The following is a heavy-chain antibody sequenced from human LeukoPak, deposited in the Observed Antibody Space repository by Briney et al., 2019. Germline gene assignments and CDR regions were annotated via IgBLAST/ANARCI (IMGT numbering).Heavy chain of an antibody. CDR2: IWHDGSNK. V-gene: IGHV3-33*01. CDR1: GFTFSSYA. CDR3: ARERVTGTSYYYYYGMDV. D-gene: IGHD6-19*01. Sequence: GGSLRLSCAASGFTFSSYAMRWVRQASGKGLEWVAVIWHDGSNKYYAASVKGRFTVSRDNSKNTLYLQINSLRAEDTAVYYCARERVTGTSYYYYYGMDVWGQGTTVTVSS. J-gene: IGHJ6*02.